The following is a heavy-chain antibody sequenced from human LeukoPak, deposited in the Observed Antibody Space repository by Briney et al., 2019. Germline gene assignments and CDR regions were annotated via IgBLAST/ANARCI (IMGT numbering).Heavy chain of an antibody. V-gene: IGHV4-59*08. D-gene: IGHD3-22*01. J-gene: IGHJ4*02. Sequence: SETQSLTCTLSVDSIRSYYWSWIPQSPGKGLECMRYIQYSGSTNRNPSLKSRVTISLNTSKNQYSMKLISVTATDTAVDDCASLICDSSGYYFGKWGQGTRVTVSA. CDR2: IQYSGST. CDR1: VDSIRSYY. CDR3: ASLICDSSGYYFGK.